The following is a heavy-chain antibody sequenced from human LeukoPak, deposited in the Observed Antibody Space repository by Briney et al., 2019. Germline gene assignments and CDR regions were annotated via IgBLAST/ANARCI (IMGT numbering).Heavy chain of an antibody. CDR3: AKRIGSSTTQIDY. V-gene: IGHV3-23*01. D-gene: IGHD2-2*01. CDR2: ISSSGGST. J-gene: IGHJ4*02. CDR1: GFTFSSYA. Sequence: GGSLRLSCAASGFTFSSYAMSWVRQAPGKGLEWISAISSSGGSTYYADSVKGRSTISRDNSKNALYLQMNSLRVEDTAIYYCAKRIGSSTTQIDYWGQGTLVTVSS.